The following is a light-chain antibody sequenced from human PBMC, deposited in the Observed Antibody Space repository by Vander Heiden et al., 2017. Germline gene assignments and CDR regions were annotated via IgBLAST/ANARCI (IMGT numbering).Light chain of an antibody. Sequence: DSQMTQSPSSLSASVGDRVTITCRASQSISSYLNWYQQKPGKAPKLLIYAASSLQSGVPSRFSGSGYGTDFTLTISSLQPEDFASYYCQQNDSTPPYTFGQGTKLEIK. CDR1: QSISSY. CDR3: QQNDSTPPYT. CDR2: AAS. V-gene: IGKV1-39*01. J-gene: IGKJ2*01.